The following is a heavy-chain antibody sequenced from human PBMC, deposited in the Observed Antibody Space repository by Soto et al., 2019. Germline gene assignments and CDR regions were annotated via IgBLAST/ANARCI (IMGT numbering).Heavy chain of an antibody. D-gene: IGHD6-13*01. Sequence: PSETLSLTCAVYGGSFSGYYWSWIRQPPGKGLEWIGEINHSGSTNYNPSLKSRVTISVDTSKNQFSLKLSSVTAADTAVYYCARGRAAADLAWFDPWGQGTLVTVSS. CDR3: ARGRAAADLAWFDP. J-gene: IGHJ5*02. CDR2: INHSGST. CDR1: GGSFSGYY. V-gene: IGHV4-34*01.